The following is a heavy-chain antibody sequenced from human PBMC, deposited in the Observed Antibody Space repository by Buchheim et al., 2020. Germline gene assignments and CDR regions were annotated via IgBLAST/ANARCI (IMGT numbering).Heavy chain of an antibody. CDR1: GFTFSSYA. D-gene: IGHD2-2*01. CDR2: ISYDGSNK. Sequence: QVQLVESGGGVVQPGRSLRLSCAASGFTFSSYAMHWVRQAPGKGLEWVAVISYDGSNKYYADSVKGRFTISRDNSKNTPYLQMNSLRAEDTAVYYCARVLVVPAATDYWGQGTL. J-gene: IGHJ4*02. V-gene: IGHV3-30-3*01. CDR3: ARVLVVPAATDY.